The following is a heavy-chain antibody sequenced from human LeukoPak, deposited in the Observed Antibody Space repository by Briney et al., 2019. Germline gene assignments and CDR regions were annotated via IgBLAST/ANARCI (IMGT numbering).Heavy chain of an antibody. Sequence: GGSLRLSCAASGFTFSSYAMHWVRQAPGKGLEWVAVISYDGSNKYYADSVKGRFTISRDNSKNTLYLQMNSLRAEDTAVYYCARDPHGYGDSYYFDYWGQGTLVTVSS. CDR3: ARDPHGYGDSYYFDY. V-gene: IGHV3-30-3*01. CDR1: GFTFSSYA. CDR2: ISYDGSNK. D-gene: IGHD4-17*01. J-gene: IGHJ4*02.